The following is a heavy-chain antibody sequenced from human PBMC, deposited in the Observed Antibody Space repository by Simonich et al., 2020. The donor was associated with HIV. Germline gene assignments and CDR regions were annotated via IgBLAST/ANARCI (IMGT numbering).Heavy chain of an antibody. J-gene: IGHJ5*02. D-gene: IGHD3-16*01. Sequence: VQLVQSGAEVKKPGASVKVSCKASGYTFTTYGITWVRQAPGQGLEWMGWASAYNGNTNCAHKLQGRVTMTTDTSTSTAYMELRSLRSDDTAMYYCARAELFEGWFDPWGQGTLVTVSS. CDR3: ARAELFEGWFDP. V-gene: IGHV1-18*01. CDR1: GYTFTTYG. CDR2: ASAYNGNT.